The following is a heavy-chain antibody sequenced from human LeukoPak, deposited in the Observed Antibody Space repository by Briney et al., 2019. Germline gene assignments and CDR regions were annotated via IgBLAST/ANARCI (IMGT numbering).Heavy chain of an antibody. J-gene: IGHJ4*02. D-gene: IGHD3-16*02. Sequence: ASEKVSCKASGYTFTRYGITWVRQAPGQGLEWMGWISAYNGNTNYAQKVQGRVTMTTDTSTSTAYMELRSLRSDDTAVYYCARSQYDYIWGNYRNPDYWGQGTLVTVSS. CDR3: ARSQYDYIWGNYRNPDY. CDR1: GYTFTRYG. CDR2: ISAYNGNT. V-gene: IGHV1-18*01.